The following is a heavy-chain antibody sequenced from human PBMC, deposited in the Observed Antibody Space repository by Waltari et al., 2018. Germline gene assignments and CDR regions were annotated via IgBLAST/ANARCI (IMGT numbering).Heavy chain of an antibody. J-gene: IGHJ6*03. CDR1: GGTFSSYA. V-gene: IGHV1-69*13. Sequence: QVQLVQSGAEVKKPGSSVKVSCKASGGTFSSYAISWFQQAPGKGLEWMGRIIPIFGTANYAQKFQGRVTITADKSTSTAYMELSSLRSEDTAVYYCARGSRIAARPYYYYYMDVWGKGTTVTISS. CDR2: IIPIFGTA. D-gene: IGHD6-6*01. CDR3: ARGSRIAARPYYYYYMDV.